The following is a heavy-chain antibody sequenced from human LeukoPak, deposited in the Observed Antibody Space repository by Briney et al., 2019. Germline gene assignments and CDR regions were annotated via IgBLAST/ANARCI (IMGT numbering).Heavy chain of an antibody. CDR1: GFTSSSYA. J-gene: IGHJ4*02. Sequence: GGSLRLSCAASGFTSSSYAMSWVRQAPGKGLEWVSAISGSGGSTYYADSVKGRFTISRDNSKNTLYLQMNSLRAEDTAVYHCAKLGRQLWLPWFDYWGQGTLVTVSS. CDR2: ISGSGGST. V-gene: IGHV3-23*01. D-gene: IGHD5-18*01. CDR3: AKLGRQLWLPWFDY.